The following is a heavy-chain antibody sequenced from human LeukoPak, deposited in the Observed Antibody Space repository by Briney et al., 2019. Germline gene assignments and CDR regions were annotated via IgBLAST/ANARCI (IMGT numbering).Heavy chain of an antibody. CDR1: GGSISSSSYY. CDR2: IYYSGST. Sequence: PSETLSLTCTVSGGSISSSSYYWGWIRQPPGKGLEWIGSIYYSGSTYYNPSLKSRVTISVDTSKNQFSLKLSSVTAADTAVYYCARDGRSSTSWDAFDIWGQGTMVTVSS. D-gene: IGHD2-2*01. J-gene: IGHJ3*02. CDR3: ARDGRSSTSWDAFDI. V-gene: IGHV4-39*07.